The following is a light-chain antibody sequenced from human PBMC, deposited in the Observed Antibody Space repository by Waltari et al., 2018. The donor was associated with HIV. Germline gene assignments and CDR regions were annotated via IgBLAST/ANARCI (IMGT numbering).Light chain of an antibody. CDR1: SRNIGSNF. Sequence: QSVLTEPPSASATPGQRVTISCYGSSRNIGSNFSYWYPQLPGGTRKRGIYRDNPRPSGTPVRLSAPKSGTLASLAISGLRSEGEGHYYCAPWDDTLSGRVFGGGTKVTVL. CDR2: RDN. CDR3: APWDDTLSGRV. J-gene: IGLJ3*02. V-gene: IGLV1-47*01.